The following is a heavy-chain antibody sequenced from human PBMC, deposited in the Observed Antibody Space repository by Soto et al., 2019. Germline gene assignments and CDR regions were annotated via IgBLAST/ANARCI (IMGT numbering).Heavy chain of an antibody. D-gene: IGHD3-22*01. CDR2: ITSSSSYI. Sequence: GGSLRLSCAASGFTFSLYSMIWVRQAPGKGLEWVASITSSSSYIYYEDSLKGRFTISRDNAKNSLFLQLDSLRAEDTAEYFCVRARSTDSRPDYWGQGTLVTVSS. V-gene: IGHV3-21*01. J-gene: IGHJ4*02. CDR1: GFTFSLYS. CDR3: VRARSTDSRPDY.